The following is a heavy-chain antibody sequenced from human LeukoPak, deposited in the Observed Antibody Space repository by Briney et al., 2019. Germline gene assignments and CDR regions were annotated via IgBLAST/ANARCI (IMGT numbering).Heavy chain of an antibody. CDR2: INPGGDNT. V-gene: IGHV1-46*01. Sequence: GASVKVSCKASGYTSTKSYIHWVRQATGQRRDWMGLINPGGDNTNYAQNFQGRVTMTSDTSARTVYMELSSLRSEDTAIYYCARIRDGYNDAYDIWGQGTVVTVPS. CDR1: GYTSTKSY. CDR3: ARIRDGYNDAYDI. J-gene: IGHJ3*02. D-gene: IGHD5-24*01.